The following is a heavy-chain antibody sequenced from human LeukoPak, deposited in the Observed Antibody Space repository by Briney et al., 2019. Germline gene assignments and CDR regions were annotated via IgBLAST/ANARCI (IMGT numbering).Heavy chain of an antibody. J-gene: IGHJ3*01. Sequence: PSETLSLTCAVYGGSFSGYYWSWIRQPPGKGLEWIGEINHSGSTNYNPSLKSRVTISVDTSKNQFSLKLSSVTAADTAVYYCARRGTGFGFWGQGTMVTVSS. CDR3: ARRGTGFGF. D-gene: IGHD1-1*01. CDR2: INHSGST. CDR1: GGSFSGYY. V-gene: IGHV4-34*01.